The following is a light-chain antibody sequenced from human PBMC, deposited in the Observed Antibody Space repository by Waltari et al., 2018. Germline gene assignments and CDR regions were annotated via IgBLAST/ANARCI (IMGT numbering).Light chain of an antibody. J-gene: IGLJ2*01. CDR1: RSDIGYYNF. V-gene: IGLV2-14*03. CDR3: ASYTSANTVL. Sequence: QSGLTQPASVSGSPGQSITISCTGTRSDIGYYNFDSWYQQHPGKAPKLVIFDVSRWPSGVSHRFSGSKSDNTASLTISGLQAEDEAAYYCASYTSANTVLFGGGTKVTVL. CDR2: DVS.